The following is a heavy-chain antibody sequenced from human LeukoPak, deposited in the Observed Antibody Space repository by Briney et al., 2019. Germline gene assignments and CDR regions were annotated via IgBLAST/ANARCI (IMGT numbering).Heavy chain of an antibody. J-gene: IGHJ6*02. Sequence: GGSLRLSCAASGFTFSTYWMSWVRQAPGRGLEWLSFIRSKAYGGTTEYAASVKGRFNISRDDSKSIAYLQMNSLKTEDTAVYYCTRESVVFVGRYYFYGMDVWGQGTTVTVSS. CDR1: GFTFSTYW. CDR3: TRESVVFVGRYYFYGMDV. CDR2: IRSKAYGGTT. V-gene: IGHV3-49*04. D-gene: IGHD3-16*01.